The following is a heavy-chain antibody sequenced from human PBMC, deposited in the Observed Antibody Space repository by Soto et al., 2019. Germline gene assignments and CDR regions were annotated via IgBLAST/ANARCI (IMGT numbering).Heavy chain of an antibody. CDR3: ARDKGPNGHNYYYFGMDV. D-gene: IGHD2-8*01. J-gene: IGHJ6*02. CDR2: ISYDGSDK. V-gene: IGHV3-30-3*01. CDR1: GFAFSNYA. Sequence: PGGSLRLSCAASGFAFSNYAMHWVRQAPGKGLEWVAVISYDGSDKYNANSVKGRFTISRDNSKNTLYLQMNSLRAEDTAVYYCARDKGPNGHNYYYFGMDVWGQGPTVTVYS.